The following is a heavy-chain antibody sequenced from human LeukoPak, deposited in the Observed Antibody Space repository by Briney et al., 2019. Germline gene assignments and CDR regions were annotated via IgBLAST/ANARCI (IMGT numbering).Heavy chain of an antibody. D-gene: IGHD4-17*01. CDR2: INPSGGGT. V-gene: IGHV1-46*01. Sequence: GASVKVSCKASKYTFTRYYMHWVRQAPGHGLEWMGIINPSGGGTRYAQKFQGRVTMTGDMSTSTVYMELSSLRHEDTAVYYCAREESPVTRTGDAFDIWGQGAMVTVSS. CDR1: KYTFTRYY. CDR3: AREESPVTRTGDAFDI. J-gene: IGHJ3*02.